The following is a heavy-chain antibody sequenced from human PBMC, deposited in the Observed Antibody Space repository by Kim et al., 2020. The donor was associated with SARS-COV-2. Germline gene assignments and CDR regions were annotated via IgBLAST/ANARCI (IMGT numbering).Heavy chain of an antibody. CDR3: ARGGGGDGYNV. CDR2: A. V-gene: IGHV1-69*01. D-gene: IGHD3-16*01. Sequence: ANYAQKCQGRVTITADESTSTAYMELSSLRSEDTAVYYCARGGGGDGYNVWGQGTLVTVSS. J-gene: IGHJ4*02.